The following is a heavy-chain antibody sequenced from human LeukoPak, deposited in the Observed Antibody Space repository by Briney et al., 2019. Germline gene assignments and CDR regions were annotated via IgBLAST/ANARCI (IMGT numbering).Heavy chain of an antibody. CDR1: GNTFICYW. Sequence: ASVKVSCKASGNTFICYWIHWVRQAPGQGLEWMGAINPRGDATIGAQKFQGRVTTTRDTSTSTVYIELSSLRSEDTAVYYCARGDFWSGYYFDYWGQGTLVTVSS. V-gene: IGHV1-46*01. CDR2: INPRGDAT. J-gene: IGHJ4*02. D-gene: IGHD3-3*01. CDR3: ARGDFWSGYYFDY.